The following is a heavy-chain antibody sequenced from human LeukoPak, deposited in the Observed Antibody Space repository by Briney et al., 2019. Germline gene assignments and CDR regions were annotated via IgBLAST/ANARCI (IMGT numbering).Heavy chain of an antibody. CDR3: ARVPVKLLWFGELSS. J-gene: IGHJ4*02. D-gene: IGHD3-10*01. CDR1: GVSVSSGSYY. CDR2: IYYSGST. V-gene: IGHV4-61*01. Sequence: SETLSLTCTVSGVSVSSGSYYWSCIRQPPGKGLEWIGYIYYSGSTNYNPSLKSRVTISVDTSKNQFSLKLSSVTAADTAVYYCARVPVKLLWFGELSSWGQGTLVTVSS.